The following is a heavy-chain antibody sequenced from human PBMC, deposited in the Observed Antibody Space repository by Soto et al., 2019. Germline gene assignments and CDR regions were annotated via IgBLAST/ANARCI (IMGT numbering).Heavy chain of an antibody. V-gene: IGHV3-53*04. CDR2: IYSGGST. Sequence: GGSLRLSCAASGFTVSSNYMSWVRQAPGKGLEWVSVIYSGGSTYYADSVKGRFTISRHNSKNTLYLQMNSLRAEDTAVYYCARGYDYIWGSYRSPTTYFDYWGQGTLVTVSS. CDR1: GFTVSSNY. J-gene: IGHJ4*02. CDR3: ARGYDYIWGSYRSPTTYFDY. D-gene: IGHD3-16*02.